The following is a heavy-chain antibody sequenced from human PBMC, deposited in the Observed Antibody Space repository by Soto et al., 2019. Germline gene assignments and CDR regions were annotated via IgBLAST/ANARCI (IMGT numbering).Heavy chain of an antibody. CDR3: ARGRGYCSGGSCYSPTRYYYYMDV. Sequence: QVQLQQWGAGLLKPSETLSLTCAVYGGSFSGYYWSWIRQPPGKGLEWIGEINHSGSTNYNPSLTSRVAISVDTSKNQFSLKLSSVTAADTAVYYCARGRGYCSGGSCYSPTRYYYYMDVWGKGTTVTVSS. J-gene: IGHJ6*03. CDR2: INHSGST. CDR1: GGSFSGYY. D-gene: IGHD2-15*01. V-gene: IGHV4-34*01.